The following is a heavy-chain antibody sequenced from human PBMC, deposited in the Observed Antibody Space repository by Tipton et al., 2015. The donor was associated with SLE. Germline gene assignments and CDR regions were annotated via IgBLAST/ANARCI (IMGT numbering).Heavy chain of an antibody. CDR1: GGSISGSDYY. V-gene: IGHV4-39*07. J-gene: IGHJ4*02. CDR3: ASRIDTNFDY. Sequence: TLSLTCTVSGGSISGSDYYWGWIRQPPGKGLEWIGTIYHSGSTYYNPSLKSRVTISVDTSKNQFSLKLTSVTAADTGVYYCASRIDTNFDYWGQGTLVTVSS. D-gene: IGHD5-18*01. CDR2: IYHSGST.